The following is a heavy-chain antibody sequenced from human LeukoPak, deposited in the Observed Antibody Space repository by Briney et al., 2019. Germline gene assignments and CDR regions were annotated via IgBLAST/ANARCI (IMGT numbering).Heavy chain of an antibody. Sequence: GGSLRLSCAASGFTFSNYAMSWVRQAPGKGLEWVSAITGSDGTTYYADSVKGRFTISRDSAKNSLYLQMNSLRAEDTAVYYCARAEWSNWYFDLWGRGTLVTVSS. CDR3: ARAEWSNWYFDL. V-gene: IGHV3-23*01. CDR2: ITGSDGTT. J-gene: IGHJ2*01. CDR1: GFTFSNYA. D-gene: IGHD3-3*01.